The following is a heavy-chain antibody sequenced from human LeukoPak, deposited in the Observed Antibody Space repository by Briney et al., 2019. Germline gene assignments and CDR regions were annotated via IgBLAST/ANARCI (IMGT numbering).Heavy chain of an antibody. D-gene: IGHD3-22*01. CDR2: ISSSSSYI. J-gene: IGHJ4*02. Sequence: PGGSLRLSCAASGFTFSSYSMNWVRQAPGKGLEWVSSISSSSSYIYYADSVKGRFTISRDNAKNSLYLQVNSLRAEDTAVYYCARPERDSSGYYYWGQGTLVTVSS. CDR3: ARPERDSSGYYY. V-gene: IGHV3-21*01. CDR1: GFTFSSYS.